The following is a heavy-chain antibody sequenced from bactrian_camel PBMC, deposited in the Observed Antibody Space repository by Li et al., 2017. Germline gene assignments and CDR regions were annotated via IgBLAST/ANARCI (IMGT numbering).Heavy chain of an antibody. J-gene: IGHJ4*01. Sequence: ESGGGSVQAGGSLRLSCIASEYNTESGYMGWFRQAPGKRREGVAAIDTAGAPTYTYAVAGRFTISRDNAKNTVYLRMNSLKSEDTALYYCASTIGWTQSEYNYWGQGTQVTVS. D-gene: IGHD2*01. CDR1: EYNTESGY. V-gene: IGHV3S53*01. CDR3: ASTIGWTQSEYNY. CDR2: IDTAGAP.